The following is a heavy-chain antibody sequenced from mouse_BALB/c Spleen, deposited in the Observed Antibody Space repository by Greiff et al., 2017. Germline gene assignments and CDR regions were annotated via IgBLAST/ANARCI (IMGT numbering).Heavy chain of an antibody. V-gene: IGHV2-9*02. J-gene: IGHJ3*01. CDR3: AREGCDYERGAWFAY. CDR1: GFSLTSYG. CDR2: IWTGGST. D-gene: IGHD2-4*01. Sequence: QVQLKESGPGLVAPSQSLSITCTVSGFSLTSYGVHWVRQPPGKGLEWLGVIWTGGSTNYNSALMSRLSISKDNSKSQVFLKMNSLQTDDTAMYYSAREGCDYERGAWFAYWGQGTLVTVSA.